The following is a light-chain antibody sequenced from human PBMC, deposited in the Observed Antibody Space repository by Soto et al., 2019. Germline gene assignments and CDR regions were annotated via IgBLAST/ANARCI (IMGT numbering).Light chain of an antibody. CDR2: DVT. V-gene: IGLV2-14*03. CDR3: ASYASSNTVL. Sequence: QSALTQPASVSGSPGQSITISCTGTSSVIGGYNYVSWYQQHPGKAPKLMIYDVTYRPSGVSNRFSASKSGNTASPTISGLQAEDEADYYCASYASSNTVLFGGGTKVTVL. CDR1: SSVIGGYNY. J-gene: IGLJ2*01.